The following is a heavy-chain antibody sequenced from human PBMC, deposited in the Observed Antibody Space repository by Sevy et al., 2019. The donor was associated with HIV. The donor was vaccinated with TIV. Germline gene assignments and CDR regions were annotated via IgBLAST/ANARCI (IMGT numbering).Heavy chain of an antibody. Sequence: GESLKISCETSGYWFTSHWIGWVRRMPGKGLEWVGIIFPGNSDARYAPSFQGQVTISVDKSISAAYLQWSSLKASDIAIYYCVRGGHLPLDAFDIWGQGTMVTVSS. CDR2: IFPGNSDA. V-gene: IGHV5-51*01. CDR1: GYWFTSHW. CDR3: VRGGHLPLDAFDI. D-gene: IGHD2-15*01. J-gene: IGHJ3*02.